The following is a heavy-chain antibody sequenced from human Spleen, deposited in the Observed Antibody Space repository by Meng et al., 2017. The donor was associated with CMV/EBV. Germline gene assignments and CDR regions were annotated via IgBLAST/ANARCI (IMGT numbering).Heavy chain of an antibody. Sequence: GESLKISCAASGFTFSSYAMSWVRQAPGKGLEWVSAISGSGGNTYYADSVKGRFTISRDNSKNTLNVQMNSLRAEDTAVCYCAKGQRYHYYYGMDVWGQGTTVTVSS. CDR1: GFTFSSYA. V-gene: IGHV3-23*01. J-gene: IGHJ6*02. CDR3: AKGQRYHYYYGMDV. CDR2: ISGSGGNT.